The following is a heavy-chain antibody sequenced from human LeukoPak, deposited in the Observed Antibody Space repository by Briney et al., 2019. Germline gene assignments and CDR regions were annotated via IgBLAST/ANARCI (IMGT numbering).Heavy chain of an antibody. CDR1: GFSFSVYE. D-gene: IGHD3-10*01. CDR3: ARGLSSVNDAFDI. V-gene: IGHV3-23*01. J-gene: IGHJ3*02. Sequence: GGSLRLSCAASGFSFSVYEIHWVRQAPGKGLEWVSVIGASGSSAYYADSVKGRFTISRDNSKTTLYLQMNRLRADDTAVYYCARGLSSVNDAFDIWGEGTMVTVSS. CDR2: IGASGSSA.